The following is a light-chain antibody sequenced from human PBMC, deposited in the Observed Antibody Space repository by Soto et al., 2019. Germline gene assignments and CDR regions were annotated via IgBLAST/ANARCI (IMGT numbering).Light chain of an antibody. J-gene: IGKJ4*01. Sequence: EIVLTQSPGTLSLSPGERATLSCRASQSVSSNYLAWYQQKPGQAPRLLIHGASSSATGIPDRFSGSGSGTDFTLTISRLEPEDFGVYYCQQYGSSPPLTFGGGTKVEIK. CDR2: GAS. V-gene: IGKV3-20*01. CDR1: QSVSSNY. CDR3: QQYGSSPPLT.